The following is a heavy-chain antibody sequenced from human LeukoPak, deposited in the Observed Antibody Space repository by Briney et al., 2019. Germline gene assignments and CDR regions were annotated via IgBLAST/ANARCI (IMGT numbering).Heavy chain of an antibody. CDR2: IYYSGST. Sequence: TSETLSLTCTVSGGPISSSSYYWGWIRQPPGKELEWIGSIYYSGSTYYNPSLKSRVTISVDTSKNRFSLKLSSVTAADTAVYYCARLSIPLKITRGAFDIWGQGTMVTVSS. CDR3: ARLSIPLKITRGAFDI. D-gene: IGHD1-14*01. CDR1: GGPISSSSYY. V-gene: IGHV4-39*01. J-gene: IGHJ3*02.